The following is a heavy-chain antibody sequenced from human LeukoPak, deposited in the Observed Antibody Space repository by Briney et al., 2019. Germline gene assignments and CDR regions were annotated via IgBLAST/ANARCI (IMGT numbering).Heavy chain of an antibody. CDR1: GFTFSSYW. V-gene: IGHV3-30-3*01. CDR2: ISYDGSNK. Sequence: GGSLRLSCAASGFTFSSYWMHWVRQAPGKGLEWVAVISYDGSNKYYADSVKGRFTISRDNSKNTLYLQMNSLRAEDTAVYYCARDEDYGGNVGGGYYFDYWGQGTLVTVSS. CDR3: ARDEDYGGNVGGGYYFDY. D-gene: IGHD4-23*01. J-gene: IGHJ4*02.